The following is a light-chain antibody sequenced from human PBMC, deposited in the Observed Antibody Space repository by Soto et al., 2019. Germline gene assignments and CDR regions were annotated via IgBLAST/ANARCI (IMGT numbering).Light chain of an antibody. CDR2: DAS. V-gene: IGKV1-5*01. J-gene: IGKJ1*01. Sequence: DIQMTQSPSTLSASEGDRVTITCRASQRISTWLAWYKQKPGKAPTLLIYDASILKSGVPSTFNGNGSGTEFALTVSSLHPDDFATYYCLQYLTYPWTFGQGTKVDIK. CDR3: LQYLTYPWT. CDR1: QRISTW.